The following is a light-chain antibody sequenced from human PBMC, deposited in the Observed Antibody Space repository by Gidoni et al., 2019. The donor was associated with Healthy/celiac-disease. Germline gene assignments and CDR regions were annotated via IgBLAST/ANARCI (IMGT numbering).Light chain of an antibody. CDR3: QSYDSSLSGSGV. Sequence: QSVLTQPPSASGAPGQRLTIACTGSSSNIGAGYDVHWYQQLPGTAPKLLIYGNSNRPSGVPDRFSGSKSGTSASLAITGLQAEDEADYYCQSYDSSLSGSGVFGGGTKLTVL. V-gene: IGLV1-40*01. CDR1: SSNIGAGYD. CDR2: GNS. J-gene: IGLJ3*02.